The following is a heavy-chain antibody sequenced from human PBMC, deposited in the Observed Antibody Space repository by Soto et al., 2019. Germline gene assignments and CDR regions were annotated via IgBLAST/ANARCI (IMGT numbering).Heavy chain of an antibody. Sequence: GGSLRLSCAASGFTFSSYAMHWVRQAPGKGLEWVALISDDGSTKDFADSVKGRFTISRDNSKNTLYLQMNSLRAEDTAVYNCARHLSHLKFGWFDPWGQGTLVIVSS. CDR3: ARHLSHLKFGWFDP. J-gene: IGHJ5*02. V-gene: IGHV3-30-3*01. CDR1: GFTFSSYA. D-gene: IGHD3-3*02. CDR2: ISDDGSTK.